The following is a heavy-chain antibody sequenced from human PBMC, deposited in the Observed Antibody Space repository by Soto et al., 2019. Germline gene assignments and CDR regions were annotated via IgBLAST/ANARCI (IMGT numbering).Heavy chain of an antibody. D-gene: IGHD2-21*01. CDR1: GGSISSGDYY. V-gene: IGHV4-30-4*01. CDR2: IYYSGST. CDR3: ARDMLWPLHHEVIAYP. J-gene: IGHJ5*02. Sequence: SETLSLTCTVSGGSISSGDYYWSWIRQPPGKGLEWIGYIYYSGSTYYNPSLKSRVTISVDTSKNQFSLKLSSVTAADTAVYYCARDMLWPLHHEVIAYPWGQGTLVTVSS.